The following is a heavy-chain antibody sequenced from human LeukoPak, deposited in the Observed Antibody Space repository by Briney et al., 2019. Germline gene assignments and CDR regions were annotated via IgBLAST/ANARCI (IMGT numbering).Heavy chain of an antibody. CDR3: AKVDGDYPFDY. Sequence: GGSLRLSCTASGFTFSSYGMHWVRQAPGKGLGWVAVISYDGSNKYYADSVKGRFTISRDNSKDTLYLQMNSLRAEDTAVYYCAKVDGDYPFDYWGQGTLVTVSS. D-gene: IGHD4-17*01. CDR1: GFTFSSYG. J-gene: IGHJ4*02. CDR2: ISYDGSNK. V-gene: IGHV3-30*18.